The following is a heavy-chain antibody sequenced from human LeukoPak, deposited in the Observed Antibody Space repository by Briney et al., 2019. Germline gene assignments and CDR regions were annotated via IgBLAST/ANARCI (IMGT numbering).Heavy chain of an antibody. CDR1: GFTFSSYS. CDR3: ARDRGNWNYGDY. Sequence: GGSLRLSCAASGFTFSSYSMNWVRQAPGKGLEWVSSISSSSSYIYYADSVKGRFTISRDNAKNSLYLQMNSLRAEDTAVYYCARDRGNWNYGDYWGQGTLVTVSS. D-gene: IGHD1-7*01. CDR2: ISSSSSYI. V-gene: IGHV3-21*01. J-gene: IGHJ4*02.